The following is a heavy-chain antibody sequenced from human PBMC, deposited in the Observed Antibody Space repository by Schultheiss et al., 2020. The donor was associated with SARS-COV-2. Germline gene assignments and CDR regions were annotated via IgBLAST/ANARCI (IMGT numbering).Heavy chain of an antibody. D-gene: IGHD6-19*01. J-gene: IGHJ1*01. CDR1: GGTFSSYA. CDR2: INAGNGNT. Sequence: ASVKVSCKASGGTFSSYAISWVRQAPGQRLEWMGWINAGNGNTKYSQKFQGRVTITRDTSASTAYIELSSLRSEDTAVYYCARSAHVGWLVPVYFQHWGQGTLVTVSS. V-gene: IGHV1-3*01. CDR3: ARSAHVGWLVPVYFQH.